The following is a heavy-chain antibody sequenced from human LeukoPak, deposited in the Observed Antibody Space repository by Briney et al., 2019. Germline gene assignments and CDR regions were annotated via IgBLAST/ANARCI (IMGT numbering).Heavy chain of an antibody. Sequence: SQTLSLTCAISGDSVSSNSAAWNWITQSPSRGLEWRGRTYYRSKWYNDYAVSVKSRITINPDTSKNQFSLQLNSVTPEDTAVYYCARGSLRDYYDSSGYSNWFDPWGQGTLVTVSS. J-gene: IGHJ5*02. V-gene: IGHV6-1*01. D-gene: IGHD3-22*01. CDR2: TYYRSKWYN. CDR3: ARGSLRDYYDSSGYSNWFDP. CDR1: GDSVSSNSAA.